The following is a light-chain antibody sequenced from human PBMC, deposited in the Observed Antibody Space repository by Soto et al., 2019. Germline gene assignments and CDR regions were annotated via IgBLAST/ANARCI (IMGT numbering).Light chain of an antibody. J-gene: IGKJ2*01. CDR3: QQYVTSPRT. CDR1: QSVSNSY. Sequence: EIVLTQSPATLSLSPGERASLSCRASQSVSNSYLAWYQQKPGQDPRLIIFGASNRATGIPDTFSGSGSGTDFTLTISILEPEDFTVYYSQQYVTSPRTFGQRTKLEIK. V-gene: IGKV3-20*01. CDR2: GAS.